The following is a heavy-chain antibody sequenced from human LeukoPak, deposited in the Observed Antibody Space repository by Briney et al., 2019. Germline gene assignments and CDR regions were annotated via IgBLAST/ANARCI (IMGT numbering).Heavy chain of an antibody. Sequence: SGPTLVNPTQTLTLTCTFSGFSLSTSGVGVGWIRQPPGKALEWLALIYWNDDKRYSPSLKSRLTITKDTSKNQVVLSMTNVDPVDTATYYCTHLADFWSGYFYFDYWGQGTLVTVSS. V-gene: IGHV2-5*01. CDR3: THLADFWSGYFYFDY. CDR2: IYWNDDK. J-gene: IGHJ4*02. D-gene: IGHD3-3*01. CDR1: GFSLSTSGVG.